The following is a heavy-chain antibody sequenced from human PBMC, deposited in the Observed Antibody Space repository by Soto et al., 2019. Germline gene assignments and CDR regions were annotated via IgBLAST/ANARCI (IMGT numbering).Heavy chain of an antibody. CDR3: ARTSAAGKYYYGMDV. CDR1: GYSXTSYW. Sequence: GESLKISCKGSGYSXTSYWIGWVRQMPGKGLEWMGIIYPGDSDTRYSPSFQGQVTISADKSISTAYLQWSSLKASDTAMYYCARTSAAGKYYYGMDVWGQGTTVTVSS. D-gene: IGHD6-13*01. J-gene: IGHJ6*02. CDR2: IYPGDSDT. V-gene: IGHV5-51*01.